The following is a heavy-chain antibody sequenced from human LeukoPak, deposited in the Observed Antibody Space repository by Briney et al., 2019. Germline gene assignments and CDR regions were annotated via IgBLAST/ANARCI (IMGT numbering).Heavy chain of an antibody. V-gene: IGHV4-59*01. CDR2: IYYSGST. Sequence: SETLSLTCTVSGGSISSYYWSWIRQPPGKGLEWIGYIYYSGSTNYNPSLKSRVTISVDTSENQFSLKLSSVTAADTAVYYCARVTDSSGSFDPWGQGTLVTVSS. J-gene: IGHJ5*02. CDR3: ARVTDSSGSFDP. D-gene: IGHD3-22*01. CDR1: GGSISSYY.